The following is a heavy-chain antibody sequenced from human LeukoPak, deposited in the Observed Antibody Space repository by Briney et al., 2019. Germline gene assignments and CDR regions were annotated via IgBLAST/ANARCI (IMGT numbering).Heavy chain of an antibody. J-gene: IGHJ3*02. CDR1: GGSISSYY. D-gene: IGHD1-26*01. Sequence: PSETLSLTCTVSGGSISSYYWSWIRQPPGKGLEWFGYIYYSGSTNYNPSLKSRVTISVDTSKNQFSLKLSSVTAADTAVYYCARVSSELLDAFDIWGQGTMVTVSS. V-gene: IGHV4-59*01. CDR2: IYYSGST. CDR3: ARVSSELLDAFDI.